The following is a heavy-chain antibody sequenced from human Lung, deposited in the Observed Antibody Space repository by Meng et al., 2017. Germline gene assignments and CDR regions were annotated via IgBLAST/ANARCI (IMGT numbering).Heavy chain of an antibody. Sequence: QAQLVESGGGVVQPGRSLRLSCAASGFTFSSYGMHWVRQAPGKGLEWVAVISYDGSNKYYADSVKGRFTISRDNSKNTLYLQMNSLRAEDTAVYYCAKDLSKQQQLGELDYWGQGTLVTVSS. CDR3: AKDLSKQQQLGELDY. J-gene: IGHJ4*02. V-gene: IGHV3-30*18. CDR2: ISYDGSNK. CDR1: GFTFSSYG. D-gene: IGHD6-13*01.